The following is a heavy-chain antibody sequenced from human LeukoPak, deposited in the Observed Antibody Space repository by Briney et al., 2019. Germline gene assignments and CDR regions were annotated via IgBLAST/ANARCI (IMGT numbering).Heavy chain of an antibody. D-gene: IGHD1/OR15-1a*01. CDR3: AREGWNNGFDY. CDR1: GYTFTRYY. V-gene: IGHV1-46*01. Sequence: GASVKVSCKASGYTFTRYYMHWVRQAPGQGLEWMGIINPSSGRASYTQKFQGRVTLTTDTSTSTVYMELSSLRSEDTAVHYCAREGWNNGFDYWGQGTLVTVSS. CDR2: INPSSGRA. J-gene: IGHJ4*02.